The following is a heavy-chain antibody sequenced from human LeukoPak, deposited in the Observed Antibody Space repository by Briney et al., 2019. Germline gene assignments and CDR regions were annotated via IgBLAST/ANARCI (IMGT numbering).Heavy chain of an antibody. Sequence: ASVKVSCKTSGYRFTSYGITWVRRAPGQGLEWMGWISAYNGNTNYAQKLQGRVTMTTDTSTSTAYMELRSLRSDDTAVYYCARASAEYSGYVNLDYWGQGTLVTVSS. V-gene: IGHV1-18*01. D-gene: IGHD5-12*01. J-gene: IGHJ4*02. CDR1: GYRFTSYG. CDR2: ISAYNGNT. CDR3: ARASAEYSGYVNLDY.